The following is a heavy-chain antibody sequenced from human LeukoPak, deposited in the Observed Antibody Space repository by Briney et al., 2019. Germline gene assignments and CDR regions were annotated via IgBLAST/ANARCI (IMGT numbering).Heavy chain of an antibody. CDR3: AKGVVANYYAYSGMDV. D-gene: IGHD3-16*01. CDR2: TSFDETYK. V-gene: IGHV3-30*18. Sequence: GGSLRLSCSASGFNFSTHGMHWVRQAPGKGLEWVAVTSFDETYKFYSDSLKGRFSISRDNSKNTLYLQMNSLNVEDTAIYFCAKGVVANYYAYSGMDVWGQGTTVTVSS. CDR1: GFNFSTHG. J-gene: IGHJ6*02.